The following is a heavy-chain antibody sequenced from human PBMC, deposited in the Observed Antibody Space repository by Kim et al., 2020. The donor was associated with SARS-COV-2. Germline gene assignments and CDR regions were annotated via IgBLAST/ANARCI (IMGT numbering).Heavy chain of an antibody. CDR2: IVVGSGNT. Sequence: SVKVSCKASGFTFTSSAVQWVRQARGQRLEWIGWIVVGSGNTNYAQKFQERVTITRDMSTSTAYMELSSLRSEDTAVYYCAADQGGATYYFDYWGQGTLVTVSS. CDR3: AADQGGATYYFDY. V-gene: IGHV1-58*01. J-gene: IGHJ4*02. D-gene: IGHD1-26*01. CDR1: GFTFTSSA.